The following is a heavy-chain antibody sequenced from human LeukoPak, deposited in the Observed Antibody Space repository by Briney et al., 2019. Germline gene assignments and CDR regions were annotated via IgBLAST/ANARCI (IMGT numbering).Heavy chain of an antibody. CDR3: ATGYSSSWYYSDY. D-gene: IGHD6-13*01. J-gene: IGHJ4*02. CDR1: GGSISSSSYY. CDR2: IYYSGST. Sequence: SETLSLTCTVSGGSISSSSYYWGWIRQPPGKGLEWIGSIYYSGSTNYNSSLKSRVTISVDTSKNQFSLKLSSVTAADTAVYYCATGYSSSWYYSDYWGQGTLVTVSS. V-gene: IGHV4-39*01.